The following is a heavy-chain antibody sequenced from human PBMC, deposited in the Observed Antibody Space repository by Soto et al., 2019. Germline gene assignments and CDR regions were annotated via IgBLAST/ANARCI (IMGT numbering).Heavy chain of an antibody. J-gene: IGHJ3*02. CDR2: IYWDDDR. V-gene: IGHV2-5*02. Sequence: QITLKESGPTLARPTQTLTLTCSFSGFSLTTIGVGVGWIRQPPGEALDWLAVIYWDDDRRYSPSLRSRLTITKDTSKNQVVLTMTNMDPVDTATYYCAHIVITYGGVIGDDAFDIWGQGTLVTVSS. CDR3: AHIVITYGGVIGDDAFDI. CDR1: GFSLTTIGVG. D-gene: IGHD3-16*02.